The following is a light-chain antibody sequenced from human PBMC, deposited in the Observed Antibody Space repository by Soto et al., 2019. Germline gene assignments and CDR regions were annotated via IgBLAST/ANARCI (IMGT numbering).Light chain of an antibody. Sequence: DIQLTQSPSFLSASVGDRVTITCRASQDISRYLAWYQQKAGKAPKRLIYAASTLQKGVPSRFSGSGSGTEFTLTISSLQPDDFAPYYCQQLNTYPLFTFGPGTEVDI. CDR3: QQLNTYPLFT. CDR1: QDISRY. CDR2: AAS. V-gene: IGKV1-9*01. J-gene: IGKJ3*01.